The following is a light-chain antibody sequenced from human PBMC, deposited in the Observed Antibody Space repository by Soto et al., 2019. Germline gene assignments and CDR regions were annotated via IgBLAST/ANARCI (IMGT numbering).Light chain of an antibody. V-gene: IGKV1-5*01. CDR1: QSLDNC. Sequence: DIPMTQSPTSLSASVGDRVTLTWWASQSLDNCLAWYQQKTGKAPKLLIYDVSSLESGVPSRFGGSGSETEFTLTISSLFPDDFATYYCQQYNRYWTFGQGTKVDIK. CDR3: QQYNRYWT. J-gene: IGKJ1*01. CDR2: DVS.